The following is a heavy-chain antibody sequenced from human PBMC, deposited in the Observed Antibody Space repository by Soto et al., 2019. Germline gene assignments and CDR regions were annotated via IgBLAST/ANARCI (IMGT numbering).Heavy chain of an antibody. CDR2: ISYDGSNK. CDR3: ARDQTPPRSEIYYYYGMDV. V-gene: IGHV3-30-3*01. J-gene: IGHJ6*02. Sequence: GGSLRLSCAASGFTFSSYVMHWVRQAPGKGLEWVAVISYDGSNKYYADSVKGRFTISRDNSKNTLYLQMNSLRAEDTAVYYCARDQTPPRSEIYYYYGMDVWGQGTTVTVSS. CDR1: GFTFSSYV.